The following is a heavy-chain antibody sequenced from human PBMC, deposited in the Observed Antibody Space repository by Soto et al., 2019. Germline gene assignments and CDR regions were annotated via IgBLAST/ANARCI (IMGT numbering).Heavy chain of an antibody. Sequence: GGSLRLSCAASGFTFSSYAMHWVRQAPGKGLEWVAVISYDGSNKYYADSMKGRFTISRDNSKNTLYLQMNSLRAEDTAVYYCARMTYQSSSSGPFDYWGQGTLVTVSS. CDR3: ARMTYQSSSSGPFDY. J-gene: IGHJ4*02. CDR2: ISYDGSNK. CDR1: GFTFSSYA. V-gene: IGHV3-30-3*01. D-gene: IGHD6-6*01.